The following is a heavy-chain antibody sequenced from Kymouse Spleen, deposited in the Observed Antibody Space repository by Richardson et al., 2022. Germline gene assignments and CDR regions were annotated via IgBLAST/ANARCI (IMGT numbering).Heavy chain of an antibody. CDR3: ARGGYDILTGYYLYYYYYGMDV. J-gene: IGHJ6*02. V-gene: IGHV4-34*01. CDR1: GGSFSGYY. Sequence: QVQLQQWGAGLLKPSETLSLTCAVYGGSFSGYYWSWIRQPPGKGLEWIGEINHSGSTNYNPSLKSRVTISVDTSKNQFSLKLSSVTAADTAVYYCARGGYDILTGYYLYYYYYGMDVWGQGTTVTVSS. D-gene: IGHD3-9*01. CDR2: INHSGST.